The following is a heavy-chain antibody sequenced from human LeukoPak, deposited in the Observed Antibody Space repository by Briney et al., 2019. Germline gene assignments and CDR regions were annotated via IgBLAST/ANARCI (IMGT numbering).Heavy chain of an antibody. Sequence: GGSLRLSCAASGFTFSSYGMHWVRQAPGKGLEWVAFIRYDGSNKYYADSVKGRFTISGDNSKNTLYLQMNSLRAEDTAVYYCAKDQILAVAGIFDYWGQGTLVTVSS. CDR1: GFTFSSYG. CDR2: IRYDGSNK. D-gene: IGHD6-19*01. CDR3: AKDQILAVAGIFDY. V-gene: IGHV3-30*02. J-gene: IGHJ4*02.